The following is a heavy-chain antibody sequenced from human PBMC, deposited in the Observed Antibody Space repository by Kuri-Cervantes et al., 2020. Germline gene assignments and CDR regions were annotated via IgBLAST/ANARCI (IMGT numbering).Heavy chain of an antibody. D-gene: IGHD5-18*01. J-gene: IGHJ4*02. V-gene: IGHV1-69*13. CDR3: ARASPVDTAMVGFDY. Sequence: SVKVSRKASGGTFSSYAISWVRQAPGQGLEWMGGIIPIFGTANYAQKFQGRVTITADESTSTAYMELSSLRSEDTAVYYCARASPVDTAMVGFDYWGQGTLVTVSS. CDR1: GGTFSSYA. CDR2: IIPIFGTA.